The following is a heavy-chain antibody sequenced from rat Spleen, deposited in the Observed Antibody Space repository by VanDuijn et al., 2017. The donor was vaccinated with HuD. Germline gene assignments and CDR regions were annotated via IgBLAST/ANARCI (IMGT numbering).Heavy chain of an antibody. CDR2: ITNAGNT. V-gene: IGHV3-3*01. D-gene: IGHD1-12*02. J-gene: IGHJ2*01. CDR1: GYSITSSLR. CDR3: AACYDGTYYYFDY. Sequence: EVQLQESGPGLVKPSQSLSLTCSVIGYSITSSLRWNWIRKLPGNKLEWMGYITNAGNTNYNPSLKSRISITRDTSKNQFFLQVNSVTTEDTATYYCAACYDGTYYYFDYWGQGVMVTVSS.